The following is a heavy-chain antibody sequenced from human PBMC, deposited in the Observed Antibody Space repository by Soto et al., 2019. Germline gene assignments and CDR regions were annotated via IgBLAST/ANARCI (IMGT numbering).Heavy chain of an antibody. Sequence: QVQLQQWGAGLLKPSETLSLTCAVFGGSVNSGNYYWSWIRQPPGKGLEWIGEMSHSGGTHFNPSLKSRVTISVDTSKNQFSLKMSSVTAADTALYYCARVERRTATTVVDAFDIWAPGTMVTVSS. V-gene: IGHV4-34*01. CDR1: GGSVNSGNYY. CDR3: ARVERRTATTVVDAFDI. CDR2: MSHSGGT. D-gene: IGHD1-1*01. J-gene: IGHJ3*02.